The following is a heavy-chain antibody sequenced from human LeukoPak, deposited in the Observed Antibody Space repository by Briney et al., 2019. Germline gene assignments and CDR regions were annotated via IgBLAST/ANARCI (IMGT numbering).Heavy chain of an antibody. J-gene: IGHJ4*02. CDR1: GFTFRNYA. CDR2: IGNTGHPT. V-gene: IGHV3-23*01. Sequence: GGSLRLSCSASGFTFRNYAVSWVRQAPGKGLEWVSAIGNTGHPTYYADSVKGRFTISRDNSMDTLYLQMNTLRAEDTAMYYCAIDETGNNWGEETLVTVSS. CDR3: AIDETGNN. D-gene: IGHD1-14*01.